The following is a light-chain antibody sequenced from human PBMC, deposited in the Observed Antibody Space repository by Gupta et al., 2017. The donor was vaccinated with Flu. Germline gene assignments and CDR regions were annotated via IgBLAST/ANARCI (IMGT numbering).Light chain of an antibody. CDR3: QQRSNWPIT. CDR2: DTS. CDR1: QSVTSY. J-gene: IGKJ5*01. Sequence: GERVSLSCRASQSVTSYLVWYQQKPGLAPRLLIYDTSNSATGIPARFSGSGSGTDFTLTISSLEPEDFAVYYCQQRSNWPITFGQGTRLEIK. V-gene: IGKV3-11*01.